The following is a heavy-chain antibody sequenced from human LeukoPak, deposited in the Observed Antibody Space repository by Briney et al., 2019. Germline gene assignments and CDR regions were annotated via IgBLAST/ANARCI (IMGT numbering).Heavy chain of an antibody. CDR1: GFTFDDYA. D-gene: IGHD5-18*01. V-gene: IGHV3-9*03. J-gene: IGHJ4*02. CDR3: AKSSGYSYGSNYFDY. CDR2: ISWNSGSI. Sequence: SLRLSCAASGFTFDDYAMHWVRLAPGKGLEWVAGISWNSGSIGYADSVKGRFTISRDNAKNSLYLQMNSLRAEDMALYYCAKSSGYSYGSNYFDYWGQGALVTVSS.